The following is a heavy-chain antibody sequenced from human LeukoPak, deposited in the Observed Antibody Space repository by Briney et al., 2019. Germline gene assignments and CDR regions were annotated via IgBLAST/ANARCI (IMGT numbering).Heavy chain of an antibody. V-gene: IGHV3-64D*09. Sequence: GGSLRLSCSASGFTFSSYAMHWVRQAPGKGLEYVSAISSNGGSTYYADSVKGRFTIPRDNSKNTLYLQMSSLRAEDTAVYYCVKAVGAKGDYYYYYGMDVWGQGTTVTVSS. CDR2: ISSNGGST. J-gene: IGHJ6*02. CDR1: GFTFSSYA. CDR3: VKAVGAKGDYYYYYGMDV. D-gene: IGHD1-26*01.